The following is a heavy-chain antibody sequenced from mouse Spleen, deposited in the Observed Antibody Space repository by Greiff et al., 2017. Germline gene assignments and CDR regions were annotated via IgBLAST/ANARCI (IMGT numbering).Heavy chain of an antibody. CDR1: GYTFTSYW. CDR3: ARRGTY. CDR2: IDPSDSYT. V-gene: IGHV1-50*01. J-gene: IGHJ3*01. Sequence: QVQLKQPGAELVKPGASVKLSCKASGYTFTSYWMQWVKQRPGQGLEWIGEIDPSDSYTNYNQKFKGKATLTVDTSSSTAYMQLSSLTSEDSAVYYCARRGTYWGQGTLVTVSA.